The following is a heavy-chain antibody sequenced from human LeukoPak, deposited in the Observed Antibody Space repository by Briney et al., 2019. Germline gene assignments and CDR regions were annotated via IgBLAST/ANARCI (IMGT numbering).Heavy chain of an antibody. V-gene: IGHV1-69*13. CDR1: GGTLSSYA. D-gene: IGHD3-3*01. J-gene: IGHJ6*03. CDR2: IIPIFGTA. Sequence: VKVSCKASGGTLSSYAISWVRQAPGQGLEWMGGIIPIFGTANYAQKFQGRVTITTDESTSTAYMELSSLRSEDTAVYYCASNWSGYYNGYYYYYYMDVWGKGTTVTVSS. CDR3: ASNWSGYYNGYYYYYYMDV.